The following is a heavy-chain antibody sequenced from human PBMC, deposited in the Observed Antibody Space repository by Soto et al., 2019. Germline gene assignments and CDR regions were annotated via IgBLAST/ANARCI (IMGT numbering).Heavy chain of an antibody. Sequence: GSLRLSCAASGFTFSSYAMNWVRQAPGKGLEWVSTISGSSIYIHYADSVRGRFTISRDNAKNSVYLQMDSLRVEDTAVYYCAREGALKPFSSWGQGALVTVSS. J-gene: IGHJ5*02. V-gene: IGHV3-21*01. CDR3: AREGALKPFSS. CDR1: GFTFSSYA. CDR2: ISGSSIYI.